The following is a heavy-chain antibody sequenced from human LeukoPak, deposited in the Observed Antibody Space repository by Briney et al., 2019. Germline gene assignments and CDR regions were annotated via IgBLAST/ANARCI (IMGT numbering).Heavy chain of an antibody. D-gene: IGHD3-3*01. J-gene: IGHJ4*02. CDR3: ARGAEYYAIWRGYAGYSDY. CDR2: ISHRGST. CDR1: GYSISNGYY. V-gene: IGHV4-38-2*02. Sequence: SETLSLTCTVSGYSISNGYYWGWIRQPPGKGLEWVGSISHRGSTYYNPSLRSRITISLDRSKQKFSLKLTPVTAADTAVYFCARGAEYYAIWRGYAGYSDYWGQGISVTISS.